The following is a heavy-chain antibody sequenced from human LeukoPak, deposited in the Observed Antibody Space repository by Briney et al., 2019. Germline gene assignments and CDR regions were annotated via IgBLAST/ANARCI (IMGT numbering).Heavy chain of an antibody. CDR3: ATHSGGY. CDR1: GFTVSSYG. Sequence: PGGSLRLSCAASGFTVSSYGMTWVRQAPGKGLQWVSSFSGTGGGTYYADSVKGRFTISRDNSKNTLYLQMNSLRAEDTAVYYCATHSGGYWGQGTLVTVSS. J-gene: IGHJ4*02. V-gene: IGHV3-23*01. D-gene: IGHD3-16*01. CDR2: FSGTGGGT.